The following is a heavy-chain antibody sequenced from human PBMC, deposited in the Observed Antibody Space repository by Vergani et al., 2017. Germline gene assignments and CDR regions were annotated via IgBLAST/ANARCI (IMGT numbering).Heavy chain of an antibody. D-gene: IGHD2-21*01. V-gene: IGHV4-61*02. CDR2: IYTSGAT. J-gene: IGHJ3*01. Sequence: QVQLQESGPGLVKPSQTLSLTCTVSGGSFSTGGQSWTWLRQSAGKGLEWIGSIYTSGATNYNPSLRSRAIMSVDASKTQFSLKLTSVTAADTAVYYCARDGGEYDKDALDVWGQGTKVTVTS. CDR1: GGSFSTGGQS. CDR3: ARDGGEYDKDALDV.